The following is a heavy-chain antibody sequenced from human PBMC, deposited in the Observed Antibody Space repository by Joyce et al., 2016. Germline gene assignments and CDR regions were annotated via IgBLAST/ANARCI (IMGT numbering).Heavy chain of an antibody. CDR3: TTDGKQVNAET. Sequence: EVQLAESGGVVVKSGGSLRLSCVASGFSFPGAWLSWVRQAPGKGLEWVDRIKSKIDGGTTTYGAPMKGRFTISRDDSRNTLFLQMESLKSEDTAVYYCTTDGKQVNAETWGQGTLVIVSS. CDR1: GFSFPGAW. J-gene: IGHJ4*02. CDR2: IKSKIDGGTT. V-gene: IGHV3-15*05. D-gene: IGHD2-21*01.